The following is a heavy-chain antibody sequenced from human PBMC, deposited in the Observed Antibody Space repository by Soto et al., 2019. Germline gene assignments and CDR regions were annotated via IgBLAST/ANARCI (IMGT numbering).Heavy chain of an antibody. Sequence: ASVKVSCKASGGTFSSYAISWVRQAPGQGLEWMGGIIPIFGTANYAQKFQGRVTITADESTSTAYMELSSLRSEDTAVYYCARVRYYDFWSGYYTWFDPWGQGTLVTVSS. D-gene: IGHD3-3*01. CDR3: ARVRYYDFWSGYYTWFDP. V-gene: IGHV1-69*13. CDR2: IIPIFGTA. J-gene: IGHJ5*02. CDR1: GGTFSSYA.